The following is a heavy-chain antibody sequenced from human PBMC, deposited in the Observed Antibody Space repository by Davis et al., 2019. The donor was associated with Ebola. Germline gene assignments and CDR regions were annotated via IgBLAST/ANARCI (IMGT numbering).Heavy chain of an antibody. D-gene: IGHD3-22*01. V-gene: IGHV1-18*01. CDR1: GYSFISYG. CDR3: ARVTYYERFDP. Sequence: AASVKVSCKAFGYSFISYGISWVRQAPGQAPEWMGWINTFNGNTNYAQKFQGRVTMSVDRSTTTAYMELGRLRSDDTAVYYCARVTYYERFDPWGQGTLVTVSS. CDR2: INTFNGNT. J-gene: IGHJ5*02.